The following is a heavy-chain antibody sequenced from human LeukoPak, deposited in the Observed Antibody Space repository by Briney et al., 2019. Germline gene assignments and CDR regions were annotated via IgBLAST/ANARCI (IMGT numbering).Heavy chain of an antibody. CDR3: ARGGFVFDI. D-gene: IGHD3-10*01. Sequence: GGSLRLSCAASGFTFSSYEMNWVRQGPGKGLEWISYITTTDTTKYYTDSVKGRFTISRDNAKNSLYLQMHSLRAEDTAVYYCARGGFVFDIWGEGTVVTVSS. J-gene: IGHJ3*02. CDR1: GFTFSSYE. CDR2: ITTTDTTK. V-gene: IGHV3-48*03.